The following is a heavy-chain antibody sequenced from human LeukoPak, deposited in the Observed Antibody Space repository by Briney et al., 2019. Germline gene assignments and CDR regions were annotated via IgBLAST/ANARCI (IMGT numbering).Heavy chain of an antibody. CDR3: AKVTGLSSYHCIDY. J-gene: IGHJ4*02. CDR1: GFTFSDYA. Sequence: GGSLRLSCAASGFTFSDYAMSWVRQAPGKGLEWVSGISGNGGKTYYADSVEGRFTISRDNSRNTLYLQMNSLRADDTAVYYCAKVTGLSSYHCIDYWGQGTLVTVSS. CDR2: ISGNGGKT. D-gene: IGHD6-13*01. V-gene: IGHV3-23*01.